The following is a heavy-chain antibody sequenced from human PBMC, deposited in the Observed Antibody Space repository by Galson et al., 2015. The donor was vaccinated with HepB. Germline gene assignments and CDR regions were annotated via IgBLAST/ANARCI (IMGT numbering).Heavy chain of an antibody. J-gene: IGHJ4*02. Sequence: SVKVSCKASGYIFTNYYMHWVRQAPGQGLEWMGIINPSGGRATYAQNFQGRVTLTRDMSTSTVYMELSSLRSEDTAVYYCARGHIVVSSAPRYWGQGALVTVSS. CDR2: INPSGGRA. D-gene: IGHD2-21*01. CDR1: GYIFTNYY. CDR3: ARGHIVVSSAPRY. V-gene: IGHV1-46*01.